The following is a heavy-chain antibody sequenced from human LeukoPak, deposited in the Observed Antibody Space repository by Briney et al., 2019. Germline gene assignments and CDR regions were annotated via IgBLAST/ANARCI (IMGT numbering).Heavy chain of an antibody. CDR3: AKDGQQWLVGYYFDY. D-gene: IGHD6-19*01. Sequence: GSLRLSCAASGFTFSSYGMSWVRQAPGKGLEWVSAISGSGGSTYYADSVKGRFTISRDNSKNTLYLQMNSLRAEDTAVYYCAKDGQQWLVGYYFDYWGQGTLVTVSS. CDR1: GFTFSSYG. CDR2: ISGSGGST. J-gene: IGHJ4*02. V-gene: IGHV3-23*01.